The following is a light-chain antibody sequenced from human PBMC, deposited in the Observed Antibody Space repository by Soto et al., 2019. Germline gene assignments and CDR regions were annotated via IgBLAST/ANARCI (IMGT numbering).Light chain of an antibody. CDR1: QSVSSN. Sequence: EIVMTQSPATLSVSPGERATLSCRPSQSVSSNLAWYQQKPCQAPRLLIYGASTRASGIPARFSGSGSGTEFTLTISSLQSEDFAVYSCQQYKNSPPWTFGQGKKVEIK. V-gene: IGKV3-15*01. J-gene: IGKJ1*01. CDR2: GAS. CDR3: QQYKNSPPWT.